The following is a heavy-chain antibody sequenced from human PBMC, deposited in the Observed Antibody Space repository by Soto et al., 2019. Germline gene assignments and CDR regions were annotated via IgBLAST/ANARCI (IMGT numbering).Heavy chain of an antibody. CDR1: GYTLTELS. J-gene: IGHJ4*02. D-gene: IGHD3-22*01. V-gene: IGHV1-24*01. Sequence: ASVKVSCKVSGYTLTELSMHCVRQAPGKGLEWMGGFDPEDGETIYAQKFQGRVTMTEDTSTDIAYMELSSLRSEDTAVYYCATGIYDSSGYFHFDYWGQGTLVTVS. CDR3: ATGIYDSSGYFHFDY. CDR2: FDPEDGET.